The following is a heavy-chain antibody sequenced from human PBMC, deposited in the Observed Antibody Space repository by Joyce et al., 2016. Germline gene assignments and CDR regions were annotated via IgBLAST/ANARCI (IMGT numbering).Heavy chain of an antibody. D-gene: IGHD2-15*01. CDR3: ARQLGYSFIDY. V-gene: IGHV1-18*01. CDR2: ISGYSGNT. Sequence: GQGLEWMGWISGYSGNTNDAHKLQDRVTMTTDTSTSTAYMELRSLRSDDTAVYYCARQLGYSFIDYWGQGTLVTVSS. J-gene: IGHJ4*02.